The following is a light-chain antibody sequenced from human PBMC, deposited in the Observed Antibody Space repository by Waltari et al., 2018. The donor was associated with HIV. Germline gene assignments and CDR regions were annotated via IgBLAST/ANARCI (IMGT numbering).Light chain of an antibody. CDR3: CSHTTTSTTYV. Sequence: QSALTQPASVSGSPGQSITISCTGTSSDLFGYNYVSWYQKHPDKAPKLIIYEVSNRPPGVFIRFSGSKSGYTASLTFSGLQAEDEADYYCCSHTTTSTTYVFGTGTKVTVL. J-gene: IGLJ1*01. V-gene: IGLV2-14*01. CDR1: SSDLFGYNY. CDR2: EVS.